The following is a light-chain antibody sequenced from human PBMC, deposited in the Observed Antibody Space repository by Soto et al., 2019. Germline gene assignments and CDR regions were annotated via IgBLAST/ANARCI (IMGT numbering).Light chain of an antibody. J-gene: IGLJ1*01. CDR1: SSDVDGYNY. V-gene: IGLV2-11*01. Sequence: QSVLTQPRSVSGSPGQSVTISCTGTSSDVDGYNYVSWYQQHPGKAPKLMIYDVSKRPSGVPDRFSGSKSGNTASLTISGLQAEDEADYYCCSYARSYTLAYVFGTGTKVTVL. CDR3: CSYARSYTLAYV. CDR2: DVS.